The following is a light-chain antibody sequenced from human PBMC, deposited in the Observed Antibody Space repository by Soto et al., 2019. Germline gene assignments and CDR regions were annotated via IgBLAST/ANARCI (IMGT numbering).Light chain of an antibody. CDR1: QSVGSY. V-gene: IGKV3-11*01. J-gene: IGKJ5*01. Sequence: EIVLTQSPATLSLSPGERATLSCRASQSVGSYLAWYQQKPGQAPRLLIYDASNRATGIPARFSGSGSGTDFTLTISSLEPEDFAVYYCRQRSNWPFTFGQGTRLEIK. CDR2: DAS. CDR3: RQRSNWPFT.